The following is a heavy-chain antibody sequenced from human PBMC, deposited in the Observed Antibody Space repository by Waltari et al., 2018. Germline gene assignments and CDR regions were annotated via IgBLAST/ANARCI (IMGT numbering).Heavy chain of an antibody. Sequence: VLLVQSGAESTEPGASVKVSCRTSGYTFGSFGIGWVRRVPGKGLEWMGGITGYNDRTVYAEKFQGRVTMTRDTSTTTAHRELRALTSGDTAVYFCARGRTVRTYDYFDSWGQGTLVTVSS. CDR1: GYTFGSFG. CDR2: ITGYNDRT. CDR3: ARGRTVRTYDYFDS. D-gene: IGHD4-4*01. J-gene: IGHJ4*02. V-gene: IGHV1-18*01.